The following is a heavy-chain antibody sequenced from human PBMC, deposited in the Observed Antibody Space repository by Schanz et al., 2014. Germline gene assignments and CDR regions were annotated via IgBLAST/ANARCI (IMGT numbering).Heavy chain of an antibody. CDR3: ASPSGYSDYGTYFDF. Sequence: VQLVESGGGLVKPGRSLRLSCAASGFTFSSYAMHWVRQAPGKGLEWVAVISYDGRNKYYADSVKGRFTISRDNSKNTLYLQMNSLRTEDTAVYYCASPSGYSDYGTYFDFWGQGTLVSVSS. CDR2: ISYDGRNK. V-gene: IGHV3-30-3*01. J-gene: IGHJ4*02. D-gene: IGHD5-12*01. CDR1: GFTFSSYA.